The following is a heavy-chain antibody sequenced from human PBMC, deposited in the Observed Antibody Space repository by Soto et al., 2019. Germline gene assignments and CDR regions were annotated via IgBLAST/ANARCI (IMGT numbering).Heavy chain of an antibody. J-gene: IGHJ4*02. CDR2: IKSKAHGGTT. Sequence: EVQLEESGGGLIKPGESLTLSCAASDFILSDAWMKWVRQAPGKGLEWVGRIKSKAHGGTTDYAAPLKGRFTILREDSKNTLYLQMHSLQPEDTAMYYCASYRDSSGLRRYDYWGQGALVTFSS. V-gene: IGHV3-15*07. CDR1: DFILSDAW. D-gene: IGHD3-22*01. CDR3: ASYRDSSGLRRYDY.